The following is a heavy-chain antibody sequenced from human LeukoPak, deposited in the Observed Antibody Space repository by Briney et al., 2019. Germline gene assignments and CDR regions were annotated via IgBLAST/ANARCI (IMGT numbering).Heavy chain of an antibody. CDR3: ARDRIVSSGYYLLCAFDI. V-gene: IGHV1-18*01. D-gene: IGHD3-22*01. CDR2: ISAYNGNT. Sequence: GASVKVSCKASGYTFTSYGISWVRQAPGQGLEWMGWISAYNGNTNYAQKLQGRVTMTTDTSTSTAYMELRSLRSDDTAVYYCARDRIVSSGYYLLCAFDIWGQGTIVSVSS. CDR1: GYTFTSYG. J-gene: IGHJ3*02.